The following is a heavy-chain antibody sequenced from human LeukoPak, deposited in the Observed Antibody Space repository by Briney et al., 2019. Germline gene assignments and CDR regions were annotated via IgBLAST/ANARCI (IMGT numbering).Heavy chain of an antibody. V-gene: IGHV3-23*01. CDR1: GFTFSSYA. J-gene: IGHJ4*02. Sequence: GGSLRLSCAASGFTFSSYAMSWVRQAPGKGLEWVSAIGGSGFSTYYADSVKGRFTISRDNSKNTLYLQMNSLRAEDTAVYYCARVRLYGSGTYYSDYWGQGTLVTVSS. D-gene: IGHD3-10*01. CDR3: ARVRLYGSGTYYSDY. CDR2: IGGSGFST.